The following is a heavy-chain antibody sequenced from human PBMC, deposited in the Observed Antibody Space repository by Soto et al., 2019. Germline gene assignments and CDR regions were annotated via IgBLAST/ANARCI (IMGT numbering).Heavy chain of an antibody. Sequence: NPSETLSLTCTVSGGSISSGGYYWSWIRQHPGKGLEWIGYIYYSGSTYYNPSLKSRVTISVDTSKNQFSLKLSSVTAADTAVYYCARDLAASIEYEGLDPWGQGTLVTVSS. CDR1: GGSISSGGYY. V-gene: IGHV4-31*03. D-gene: IGHD3-16*01. CDR3: ARDLAASIEYEGLDP. CDR2: IYYSGST. J-gene: IGHJ5*02.